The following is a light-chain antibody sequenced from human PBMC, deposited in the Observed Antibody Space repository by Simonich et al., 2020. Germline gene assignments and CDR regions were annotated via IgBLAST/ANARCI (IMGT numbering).Light chain of an antibody. CDR2: GAS. CDR3: QQYYSTPLT. CDR1: QSVSSN. V-gene: IGKV3-15*01. Sequence: EIVMTQSPATLSVSQGERATLSCRASQSVSSNFAWYQQKPGQAPRLLIYGASTRATGIPARFSGSGSGTDFTLTISSLQAEDVAVYYCQQYYSTPLTFGGGTKVEIK. J-gene: IGKJ4*01.